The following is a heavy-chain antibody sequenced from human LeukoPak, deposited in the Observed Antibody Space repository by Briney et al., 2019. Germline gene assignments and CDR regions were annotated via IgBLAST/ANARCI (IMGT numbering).Heavy chain of an antibody. CDR2: ISWNSGSI. CDR3: AKDPYYYDSSGYPSYLDY. CDR1: GFTFDDYA. Sequence: PGGSLRLSCAASGFTFDDYAMHWVRQAPGKGLEWVSGISWNSGSIGYADSVKGRFTISRDNAKNSLYLQMNSLRAEDTALYYCAKDPYYYDSSGYPSYLDYWGQGTLVTVSS. V-gene: IGHV3-9*01. J-gene: IGHJ4*02. D-gene: IGHD3-22*01.